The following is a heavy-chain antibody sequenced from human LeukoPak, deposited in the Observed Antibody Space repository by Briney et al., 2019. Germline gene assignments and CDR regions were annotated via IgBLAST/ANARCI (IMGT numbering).Heavy chain of an antibody. Sequence: GGSLRLSCAASGFTFSSYEMNWVRQAPGKGLEWVSAIGGSGGSTYYADSVKGRFIISRDNSKSTLYLQMNSLRVEDTAVYYCAKTQDGGSRYYYYYMDVWGKGTTVTVSS. CDR2: IGGSGGST. V-gene: IGHV3-23*01. D-gene: IGHD1-26*01. CDR3: AKTQDGGSRYYYYYMDV. CDR1: GFTFSSYE. J-gene: IGHJ6*03.